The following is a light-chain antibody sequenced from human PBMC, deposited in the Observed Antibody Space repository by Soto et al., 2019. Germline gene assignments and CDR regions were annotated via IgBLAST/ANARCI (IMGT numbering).Light chain of an antibody. V-gene: IGLV2-14*02. Sequence: QSALTQPASASGSPGQSVTISCTGTSSAVGHYSIVSWYQQHPGKAPKLIIYEVTDRPSGVSNRFSGSKSGNTASLTISGLQAEDEAEYYCSSYTNINTRACVFGTGTKVTVL. J-gene: IGLJ1*01. CDR3: SSYTNINTRACV. CDR2: EVT. CDR1: SSAVGHYSI.